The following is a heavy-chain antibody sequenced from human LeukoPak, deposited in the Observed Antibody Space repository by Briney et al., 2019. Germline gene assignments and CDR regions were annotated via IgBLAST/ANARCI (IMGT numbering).Heavy chain of an antibody. CDR2: IYYGGSA. Sequence: PSETLSLTCTVSGGSISGYYWSWIRQPPGKGLEWIGYIYYGGSANYNPSLESRVTMSVDTSKNQFSLKLSSLTAADTAVYFCARGPHYYSYYGLDVWGQGTTVTVSS. J-gene: IGHJ6*02. V-gene: IGHV4-59*01. CDR3: ARGPHYYSYYGLDV. CDR1: GGSISGYY.